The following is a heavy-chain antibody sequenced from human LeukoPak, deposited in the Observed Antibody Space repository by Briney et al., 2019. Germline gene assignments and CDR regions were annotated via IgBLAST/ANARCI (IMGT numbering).Heavy chain of an antibody. CDR2: VRQDGREK. CDR3: AREAVVGGTDDAFDI. CDR1: GFTLRTHC. D-gene: IGHD1-26*01. Sequence: GGSLRLSCVASGFTLRTHCISWFRQAPGKGLEWVANVRQDGREKYYADSVKGRFTISRDNAKNSVFLQMDSLRAEDTAVYHCAREAVVGGTDDAFDIWGQGTMVSVS. V-gene: IGHV3-7*01. J-gene: IGHJ3*02.